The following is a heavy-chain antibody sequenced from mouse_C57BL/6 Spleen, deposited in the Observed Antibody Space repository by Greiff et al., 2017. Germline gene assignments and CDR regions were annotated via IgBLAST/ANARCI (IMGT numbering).Heavy chain of an antibody. Sequence: EVMLVESEGGLVQPGSSMKLSCTASGFTFSDYYMAWVRQVPEKGLEWVANINYDGSSTYYLDSLKSRFIISRDNAKNILYLQMSSLKSEDTATYYCARDRVGFFDYWGQGTTLTVSS. CDR1: GFTFSDYY. CDR3: ARDRVGFFDY. D-gene: IGHD1-1*02. V-gene: IGHV5-16*01. J-gene: IGHJ2*01. CDR2: INYDGSST.